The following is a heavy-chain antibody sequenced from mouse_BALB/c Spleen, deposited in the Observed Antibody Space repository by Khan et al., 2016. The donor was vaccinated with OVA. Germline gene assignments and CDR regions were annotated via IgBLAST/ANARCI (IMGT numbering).Heavy chain of an antibody. CDR2: IDPENGDT. V-gene: IGHV14-1*02. D-gene: IGHD2-1*01. CDR3: ARRGYGNYWFAY. J-gene: IGHJ3*01. Sequence: EVQLQESGAELVRPGALVKLSCKASGFNIEDYYMNWVKQRPEQGLEWIGWIDPENGDTIYDPKFQGKASVTADTSSNTAYLQLSSLTSEDTAVYYWARRGYGNYWFAYWGQGTLVTVSA. CDR1: GFNIEDYY.